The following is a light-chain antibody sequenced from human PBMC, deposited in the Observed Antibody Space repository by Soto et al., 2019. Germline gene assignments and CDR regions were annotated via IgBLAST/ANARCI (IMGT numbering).Light chain of an antibody. V-gene: IGKV3-20*01. Sequence: EIVLTQSPCTLSFSPGERATLSCRASQGVSIDTLAWYQQKPGQAPRILIYGASSRATGIPDRFSGSGSGTDFTLPVSRLEPEDFAVFYCQQYGSSPPTFGQGTKVDIK. CDR1: QGVSIDT. CDR2: GAS. CDR3: QQYGSSPPT. J-gene: IGKJ2*01.